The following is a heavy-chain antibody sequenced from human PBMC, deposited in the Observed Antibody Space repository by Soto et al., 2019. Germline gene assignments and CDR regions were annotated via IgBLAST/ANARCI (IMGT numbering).Heavy chain of an antibody. V-gene: IGHV1-18*01. J-gene: IGHJ6*02. CDR1: GYTFTSYG. CDR3: ARWDTAMVSGYYGMDV. Sequence: QVQLVQSGAEVKKPGASVKVSCKASGYTFTSYGISWVRQAPGQGLEWMGWFSAYNGHTNYAQKLQGRVTMTTDTSTSTAYMELRSLRSDDTAVYYCARWDTAMVSGYYGMDVWGQGTKVTVSS. D-gene: IGHD5-18*01. CDR2: FSAYNGHT.